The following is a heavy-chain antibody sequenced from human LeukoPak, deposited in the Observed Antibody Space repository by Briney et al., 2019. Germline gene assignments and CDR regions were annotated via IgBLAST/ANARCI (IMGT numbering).Heavy chain of an antibody. D-gene: IGHD6-6*01. CDR2: INPNSGGT. J-gene: IGHJ5*02. CDR3: ARVIRYSSSSQGFDP. CDR1: GYTFTGYY. Sequence: GASVKVSCKASGYTFTGYYMHWVRQAPGQGLEWMGWINPNSGGTNYAQKFQGRVTMTRDTSISTAYMELSRLRSDDTAVYYCARVIRYSSSSQGFDPWGQGTLVTVSS. V-gene: IGHV1-2*02.